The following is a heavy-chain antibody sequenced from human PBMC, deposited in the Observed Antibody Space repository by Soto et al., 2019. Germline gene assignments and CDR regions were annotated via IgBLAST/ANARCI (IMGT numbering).Heavy chain of an antibody. Sequence: GASVKVSCKASGYTFTSYGISWVRQAPGQGLEWMGWISAYSGDTNYAQKLQGRVTMTTDTSTSTAYMELRSLRSDDTAVYYCARVGYCSGGSCYSAYYYYYYYMDVWGKGTTVTVSS. CDR3: ARVGYCSGGSCYSAYYYYYYYMDV. D-gene: IGHD2-15*01. CDR1: GYTFTSYG. CDR2: ISAYSGDT. J-gene: IGHJ6*03. V-gene: IGHV1-18*01.